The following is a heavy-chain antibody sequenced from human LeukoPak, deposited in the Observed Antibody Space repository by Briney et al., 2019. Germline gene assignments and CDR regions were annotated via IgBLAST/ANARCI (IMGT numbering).Heavy chain of an antibody. Sequence: GPSVTVSCKASGYTFTSYYMHWVRHAPGQGLEWMGIINPSGGSTSYAQKFQGRVTMTRDTSTSTVYMELSSLRSEDTAVYYCARADYYDSSGYYSNYYFDYWGQGTLVTVSS. CDR2: INPSGGST. D-gene: IGHD3-22*01. CDR3: ARADYYDSSGYYSNYYFDY. CDR1: GYTFTSYY. J-gene: IGHJ4*02. V-gene: IGHV1-46*01.